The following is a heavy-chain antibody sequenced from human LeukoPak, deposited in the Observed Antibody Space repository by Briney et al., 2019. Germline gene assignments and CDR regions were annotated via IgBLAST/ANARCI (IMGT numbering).Heavy chain of an antibody. CDR2: ISGSGGST. CDR1: GFTFSSYA. Sequence: PGRSLRLSCAASGFTFSSYAMHWVRQAPGKGLEWVSAISGSGGSTYYADSVKGRFTISRDNSKNTLYLQMNSLRAEDTAVYYCAKGGGYDYDAFDIWGQGTMVTVSS. J-gene: IGHJ3*02. D-gene: IGHD5-12*01. CDR3: AKGGGYDYDAFDI. V-gene: IGHV3-23*01.